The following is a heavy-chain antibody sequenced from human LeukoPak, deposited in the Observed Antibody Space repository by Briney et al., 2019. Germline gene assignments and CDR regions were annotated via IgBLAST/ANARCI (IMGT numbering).Heavy chain of an antibody. Sequence: SETLSLTCAVCGGSFNAYYWSWIRQPPGKGLEWIGEINHSGSTNYNPSLKSRVTISVDTSKTQFSLKLSSVTAADTAVYYCARHLSGSYYDVGFDYWGQGTLVTVSS. CDR2: INHSGST. CDR1: GGSFNAYY. D-gene: IGHD1-26*01. J-gene: IGHJ4*02. CDR3: ARHLSGSYYDVGFDY. V-gene: IGHV4-34*01.